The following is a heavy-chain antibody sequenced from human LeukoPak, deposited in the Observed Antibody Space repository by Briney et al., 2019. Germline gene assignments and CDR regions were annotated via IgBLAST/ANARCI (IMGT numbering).Heavy chain of an antibody. D-gene: IGHD4-17*01. Sequence: PSETLSLTCAVSSGSLSGYSWGWIRQAPGKGLDWIGEIHHSGSTTYNSSLKNRVTISLDKPKSQFSLILTSVTAADTAVYYCTRQSGTVTPIDYWGQGTHVTVSS. CDR2: IHHSGST. J-gene: IGHJ4*02. V-gene: IGHV4-34*01. CDR3: TRQSGTVTPIDY. CDR1: SGSLSGYS.